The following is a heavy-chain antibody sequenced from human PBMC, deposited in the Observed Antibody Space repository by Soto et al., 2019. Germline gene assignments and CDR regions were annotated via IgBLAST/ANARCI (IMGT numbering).Heavy chain of an antibody. V-gene: IGHV3-33*01. CDR2: IWYDGSNK. CDR1: GFTFSSYG. CDR3: ARGHDLLGPKYNWFDP. D-gene: IGHD3-9*01. J-gene: IGHJ5*02. Sequence: QVQLVESGGGVVQPGRSLRLSCAASGFTFSSYGMHWVRQAPGKGLEWVAVIWYDGSNKYYADSVKGRFTISRDNSKNTLYLQMNSLRAEDTAVYYCARGHDLLGPKYNWFDPWGQGTLVTVSS.